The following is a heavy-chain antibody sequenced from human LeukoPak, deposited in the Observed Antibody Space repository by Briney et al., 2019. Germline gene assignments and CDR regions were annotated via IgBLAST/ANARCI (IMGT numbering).Heavy chain of an antibody. J-gene: IGHJ4*02. CDR3: ATNPTTGWHFEG. D-gene: IGHD6-19*01. Sequence: GGSLRLSCAASGFTFSNYWMHWVRQAPGKGLVWVSRINNDGSSTTYAHSVKGRFTISRDNAKNTLYLQMNNLRAEDTAIYFCATNPTTGWHFEGWGQGTLVTVSS. V-gene: IGHV3-74*01. CDR2: INNDGSST. CDR1: GFTFSNYW.